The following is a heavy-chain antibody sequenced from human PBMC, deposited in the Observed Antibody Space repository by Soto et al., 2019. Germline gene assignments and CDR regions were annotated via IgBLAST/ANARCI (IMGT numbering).Heavy chain of an antibody. Sequence: PGGSLRLSCAASGFTFSTFGMHWVRQAPGKGLEWVALIWFDGSKKNYAESVKGRFTISRDNSKNTLYLQMNSLRAEDTAVYYCATHPYSSGWYCWGQGTLVTVSS. CDR3: ATHPYSSGWYC. CDR2: IWFDGSKK. J-gene: IGHJ4*02. D-gene: IGHD6-13*01. CDR1: GFTFSTFG. V-gene: IGHV3-33*03.